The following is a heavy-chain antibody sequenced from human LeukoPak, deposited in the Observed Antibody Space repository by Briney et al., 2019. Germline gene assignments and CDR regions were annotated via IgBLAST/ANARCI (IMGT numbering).Heavy chain of an antibody. J-gene: IGHJ4*02. V-gene: IGHV3-21*01. CDR1: GFTFSSYS. D-gene: IGHD1-1*01. CDR3: ARGRYNRNDAPEDSPEIDY. Sequence: GGSLRLPCAASGFTFSSYSMNWVRQAPGKGLEWVSSISSSSSYIYYADSVKGRFTISRDNAKNSLYLQMNSLRAEDTAVYYCARGRYNRNDAPEDSPEIDYRGQGTLVTVSS. CDR2: ISSSSSYI.